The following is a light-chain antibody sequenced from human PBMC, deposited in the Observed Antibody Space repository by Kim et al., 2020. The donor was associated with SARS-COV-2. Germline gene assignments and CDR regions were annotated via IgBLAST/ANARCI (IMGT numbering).Light chain of an antibody. J-gene: IGLJ3*02. CDR1: NTDIGAYNR. Sequence: QSALTQPPSVSGSPGQSVTISCSGTNTDIGAYNRVSWYRQSPGTVPKLIIYAVINRPSGVPARFSGSKSGNTASLTISGLQAEDEADYYCASYTSSTTVMFGGGTQLTVL. CDR3: ASYTSSTTVM. V-gene: IGLV2-18*02. CDR2: AVI.